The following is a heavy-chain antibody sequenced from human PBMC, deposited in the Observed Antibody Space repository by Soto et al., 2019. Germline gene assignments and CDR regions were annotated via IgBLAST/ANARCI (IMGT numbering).Heavy chain of an antibody. CDR2: INPSGGST. CDR1: GYTFTIYY. J-gene: IGHJ3*02. CDR3: ARDFDCDILPAYDLDAFD. D-gene: IGHD3-9*01. V-gene: IGHV1-46*01. Sequence: EASVKVSCKASGYTFTIYYMRWVRLATGKVLAWKGIINPSGGSTSYSQKFQVRVTMTKVTSSRTVYMVLRSLRSEDKAEYIYARDFDCDILPAYDLDAFD.